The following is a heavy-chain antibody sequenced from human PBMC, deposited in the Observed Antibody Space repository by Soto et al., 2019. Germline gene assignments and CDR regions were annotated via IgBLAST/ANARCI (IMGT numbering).Heavy chain of an antibody. J-gene: IGHJ4*02. Sequence: EVQLVESGGGLVQPGGSLRLSCAVSGFTFNRHWMSWVRQTPGKGLEWVASIKEDGSEKSYVDSVKGRFTISRDNAKNSRVLQMNSLRVEDTAVYYGVRPGWNPPDYGGQATLVTVSS. D-gene: IGHD1-1*01. CDR1: GFTFNRHW. V-gene: IGHV3-7*01. CDR2: IKEDGSEK. CDR3: VRPGWNPPDY.